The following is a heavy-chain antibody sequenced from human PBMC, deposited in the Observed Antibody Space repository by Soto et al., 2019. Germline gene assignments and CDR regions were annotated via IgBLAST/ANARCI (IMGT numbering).Heavy chain of an antibody. CDR3: ARAGGYYYDSSGPDYYYYGMDV. J-gene: IGHJ6*02. CDR1: GGTFSSYA. CDR2: IIPIFGTA. D-gene: IGHD3-22*01. V-gene: IGHV1-69*13. Sequence: ASVKVSCKASGGTFSSYAISWVRQAPGQGLEWMGGIIPIFGTANYAQKFQGRVTITADESTSTAYMELSSLRSEDTAVYYCARAGGYYYDSSGPDYYYYGMDVWGQGTTVTVSS.